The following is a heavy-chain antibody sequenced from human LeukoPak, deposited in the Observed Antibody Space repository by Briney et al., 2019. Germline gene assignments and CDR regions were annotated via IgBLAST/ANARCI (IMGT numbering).Heavy chain of an antibody. Sequence: SQTLSLTCAVSGGSISSGGYYWSWIRQHPGKGLGWIGYIYYSGSTYYNPSLKSRVTISVDTSKNQFSLKLSSVTAADTAVYYCARGCYYDSSGYYCYYYGMDVWGQGTTVTVSS. V-gene: IGHV4-31*11. CDR2: IYYSGST. CDR3: ARGCYYDSSGYYCYYYGMDV. J-gene: IGHJ6*02. D-gene: IGHD3-22*01. CDR1: GGSISSGGYY.